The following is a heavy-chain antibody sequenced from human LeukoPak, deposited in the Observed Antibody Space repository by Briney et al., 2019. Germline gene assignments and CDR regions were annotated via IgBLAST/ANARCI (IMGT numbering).Heavy chain of an antibody. V-gene: IGHV3-66*02. J-gene: IGHJ4*02. Sequence: GGSLRLSCAASGLTVSSSHMTWIRQAPRKGLEWVSIIKSGSNTDYADSVKGRFAISRDNSKDTVYLQMNSLRIEDTAVYYCVNLPGGGQWGQGTLVTVSS. CDR3: VNLPGGGQ. D-gene: IGHD7-27*01. CDR2: IKSGSNT. CDR1: GLTVSSSH.